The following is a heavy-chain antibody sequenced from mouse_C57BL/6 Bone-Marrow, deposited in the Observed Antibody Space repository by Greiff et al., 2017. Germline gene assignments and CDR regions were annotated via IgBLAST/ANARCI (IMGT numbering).Heavy chain of an antibody. CDR2: IDPENGDT. J-gene: IGHJ2*01. CDR1: GFNFKDDY. Sequence: VQLQQSGAELVRPGASVKLSCTASGFNFKDDYMHWVKQRPEQGLEWIGWIDPENGDTAYASKFQGKATITADTSSNTAYLQLSSLTSEDTAVYYCTTLTYYFDYWGQGTTLTVSS. V-gene: IGHV14-4*01. CDR3: TTLTYYFDY. D-gene: IGHD5-1*01.